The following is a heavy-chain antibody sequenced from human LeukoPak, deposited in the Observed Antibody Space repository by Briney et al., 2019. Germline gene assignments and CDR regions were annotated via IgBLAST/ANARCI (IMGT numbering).Heavy chain of an antibody. J-gene: IGHJ4*02. CDR1: GFTFSSYW. D-gene: IGHD2-2*03. CDR2: IKQDGSEK. V-gene: IGHV3-7*01. Sequence: GGSLRLSCAASGFTFSSYWMSWVRQAPGKGLEWVANIKQDGSEKYYVDSVKGRFTISRDNAKNSLYLQMNSLRAEDTAVYYCARGRASLDNVFDYWGQGTLVTVSS. CDR3: ARGRASLDNVFDY.